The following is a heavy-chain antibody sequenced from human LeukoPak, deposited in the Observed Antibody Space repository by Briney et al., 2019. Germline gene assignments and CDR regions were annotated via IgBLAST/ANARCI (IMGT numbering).Heavy chain of an antibody. CDR1: GYTFTGYY. J-gene: IGHJ3*02. CDR2: ISAYNGNT. CDR3: ARDSPFCSSTSCYSEDAFDI. D-gene: IGHD2-2*02. Sequence: GASVKVSCKASGYTFTGYYMHWVRQAPGQGLEWMGWISAYNGNTNYAQKLQGRVTMTTDTSTSTAYMELRSLRSDDTAVYYCARDSPFCSSTSCYSEDAFDIWGQGTMVTVSS. V-gene: IGHV1-18*04.